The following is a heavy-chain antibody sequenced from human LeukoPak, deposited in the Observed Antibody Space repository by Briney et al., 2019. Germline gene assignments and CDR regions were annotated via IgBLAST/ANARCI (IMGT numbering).Heavy chain of an antibody. CDR2: INPNSGGT. J-gene: IGHJ3*02. Sequence: ASVKVSCKASGYTFTGYYMHWVRQAPGQGLEWMGWINPNSGGTNYAQKFQGRVTMTRDTSISTAYMELSRLRSDDTAVYYCARDRGFSYDILTGLVGVAFGIWGQGTMVTVSS. CDR3: ARDRGFSYDILTGLVGVAFGI. V-gene: IGHV1-2*02. D-gene: IGHD3-9*01. CDR1: GYTFTGYY.